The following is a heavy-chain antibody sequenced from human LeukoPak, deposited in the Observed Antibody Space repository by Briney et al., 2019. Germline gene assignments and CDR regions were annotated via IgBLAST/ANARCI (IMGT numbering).Heavy chain of an antibody. Sequence: PGGSLRLSCAASGFTVSSNYMSWVRQAPGKGLEWVSVIYSGGSTYNADPVKGRFTISRDNSKNTLYLQMNSLRAEDTAVYYCAREGGANGAGGHFDYWGQGTLVTVSS. CDR3: AREGGANGAGGHFDY. CDR1: GFTVSSNY. D-gene: IGHD2-8*01. CDR2: IYSGGST. J-gene: IGHJ4*02. V-gene: IGHV3-53*01.